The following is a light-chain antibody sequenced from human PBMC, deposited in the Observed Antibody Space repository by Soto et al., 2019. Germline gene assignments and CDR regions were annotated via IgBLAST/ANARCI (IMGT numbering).Light chain of an antibody. Sequence: QAVVPQPPSASGTPGQRVTISCSGSSSNIGSNYVYWNQQLPGTAPKLHIYRNNQRPSGVPDRFSGSKSGTSASLAISGLRSEYEADYYCAAWDDSLSGHVVFGGGTKVTVL. CDR2: RNN. CDR3: AAWDDSLSGHVV. J-gene: IGLJ2*01. CDR1: SSNIGSNY. V-gene: IGLV1-47*01.